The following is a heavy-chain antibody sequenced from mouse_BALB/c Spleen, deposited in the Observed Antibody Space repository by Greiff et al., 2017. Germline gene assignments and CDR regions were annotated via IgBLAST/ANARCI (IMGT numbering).Heavy chain of an antibody. J-gene: IGHJ3*01. CDR3: ARWDSSGYWFAY. CDR2: IYPGDGDT. Sequence: VQLQQSGAELVRPGSSVKISCKASGYAFSSYWMNWVKQRPGQGLEWIGQIYPGDGDTNYNGKFKGKATLTADKSSSTAYMQLSSLTSEDSAVYFCARWDSSGYWFAYWGQGTLVTVSA. V-gene: IGHV1-80*01. CDR1: GYAFSSYW. D-gene: IGHD3-2*01.